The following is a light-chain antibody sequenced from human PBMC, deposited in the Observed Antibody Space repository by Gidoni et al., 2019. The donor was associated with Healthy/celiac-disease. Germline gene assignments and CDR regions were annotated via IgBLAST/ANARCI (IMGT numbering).Light chain of an antibody. CDR3: QQSYSTPWT. CDR2: AAS. V-gene: IGKV1-39*01. Sequence: DLQITQSPSSLSASVGDRVTITCRASQSISSYLNWYQQKPGKAPKLLIYAASSLQSGVPSRFSGSGSGTDFTITISRLQHEDFATYYCQQSYSTPWTFGQGTKVEIK. J-gene: IGKJ1*01. CDR1: QSISSY.